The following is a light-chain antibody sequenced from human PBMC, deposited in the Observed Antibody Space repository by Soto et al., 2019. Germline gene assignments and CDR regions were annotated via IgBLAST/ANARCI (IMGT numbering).Light chain of an antibody. CDR2: DND. Sequence: QAVVTQPPSVSAAPGQKVTISCSGSSSNIGSNYVSWYQQLPGTAPKRLVFDNDQRPPGIPDRFSGSKSGTSATLGITGLQTGDEADYHCGAWDSSLSAVVFGGGTKVTVL. CDR1: SSNIGSNY. V-gene: IGLV1-51*01. J-gene: IGLJ2*01. CDR3: GAWDSSLSAVV.